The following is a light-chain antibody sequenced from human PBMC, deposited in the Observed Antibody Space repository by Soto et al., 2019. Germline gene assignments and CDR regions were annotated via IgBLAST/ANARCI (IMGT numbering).Light chain of an antibody. Sequence: DVVMTQSPLSLPVTLGQPAAISCSSSQSIVLSDGNTYLFWFQQRPGQSPRRLISRVSDRDSGVADRLSGSGSGSDFTLKIRRVEADDVVIYYCMQSSHWPPITFGQGTRLEI. CDR1: QSIVLSDGNTY. J-gene: IGKJ5*01. CDR2: RVS. V-gene: IGKV2-30*02. CDR3: MQSSHWPPIT.